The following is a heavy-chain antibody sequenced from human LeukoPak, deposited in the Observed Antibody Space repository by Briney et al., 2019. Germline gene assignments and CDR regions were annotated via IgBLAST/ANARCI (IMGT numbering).Heavy chain of an antibody. Sequence: GESLKISCKGSGYSFTSYWIGWVHQMPGKGLEWMGIIYPGDSDTRYSPSFQGQVTISADKSVSTAYLQWSSLKASDTAMYYCAGISRLMVYDYWGQGILVTVSS. J-gene: IGHJ4*02. CDR3: AGISRLMVYDY. CDR1: GYSFTSYW. CDR2: IYPGDSDT. D-gene: IGHD2-8*01. V-gene: IGHV5-51*07.